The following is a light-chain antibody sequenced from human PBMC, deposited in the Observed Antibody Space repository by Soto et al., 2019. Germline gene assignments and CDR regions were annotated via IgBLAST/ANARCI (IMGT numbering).Light chain of an antibody. V-gene: IGLV7-43*01. CDR1: TGAVTSGNY. J-gene: IGLJ3*02. Sequence: QAVVTQEPSLTVSPGGTVTLTCASSTGAVTSGNYPSWFQQKPGQTPRTLIYTTNSRHSWTPARFSGSLLGGKAALILSGVQPEDEAEYYCLLYYGGAQLVFGGGTQLTVL. CDR3: LLYYGGAQLV. CDR2: TTN.